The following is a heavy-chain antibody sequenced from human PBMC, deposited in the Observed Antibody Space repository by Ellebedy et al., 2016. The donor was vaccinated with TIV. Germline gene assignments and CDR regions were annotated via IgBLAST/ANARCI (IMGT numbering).Heavy chain of an antibody. CDR3: ARLWMDIGD. V-gene: IGHV5-10-1*01. J-gene: IGHJ4*02. CDR1: GYIFTSDW. Sequence: GESLKISXKGSGYIFTSDWISWVRQLPGRGLEWMGRIDPSDSYIDSSPSFRGHVTFSADKSLSTAYLHWTSLRASDTGMYYCARLWMDIGDWGQGTLVTVSS. D-gene: IGHD5-12*01. CDR2: IDPSDSYI.